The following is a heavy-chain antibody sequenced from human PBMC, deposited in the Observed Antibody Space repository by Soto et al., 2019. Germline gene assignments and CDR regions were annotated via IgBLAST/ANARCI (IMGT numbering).Heavy chain of an antibody. J-gene: IGHJ4*02. D-gene: IGHD6-6*01. CDR1: RFTFSSYA. CDR3: AKGGSAARSFDY. V-gene: IGHV3-23*01. CDR2: ISGSGGYT. Sequence: GGSLRLSCAASRFTFSSYAMSWVRQAPGKGLEWVSGISGSGGYTYYADSVKGRFTISRENSKNTLYLQMNTLRAEDTAVYYCAKGGSAARSFDYWGEGTMVTVYS.